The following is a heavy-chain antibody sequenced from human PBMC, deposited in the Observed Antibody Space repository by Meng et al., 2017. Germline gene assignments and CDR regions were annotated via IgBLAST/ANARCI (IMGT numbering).Heavy chain of an antibody. D-gene: IGHD3-3*02. CDR2: ISSSGSTI. V-gene: IGHV3-48*03. Sequence: GESLKISCAASGFTFSSYEMNWVRQAPGKGLEWVSYISSSGSTIYYADSVKGRFTISRDNTNPSLNLQINSVRVEDTAVYYCARDILGGAIGIWGQGTMVTVSS. CDR1: GFTFSSYE. J-gene: IGHJ3*02. CDR3: ARDILGGAIGI.